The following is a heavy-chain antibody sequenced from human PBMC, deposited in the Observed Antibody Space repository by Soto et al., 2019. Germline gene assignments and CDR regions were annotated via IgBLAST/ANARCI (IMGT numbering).Heavy chain of an antibody. CDR2: IYYSGST. Sequence: QVQLQESGPGLVKPSQTLSLTCTVSGGSISSGGYCWSWIRQHPGKGLEWIGYIYYSGSTYYNPSLQSRVTISVDTSKNQFSLKLSSVTAADTAVYYCARGGRRSPGMDVWGQGTTVTVSS. V-gene: IGHV4-31*03. CDR1: GGSISSGGYC. J-gene: IGHJ6*02. CDR3: ARGGRRSPGMDV.